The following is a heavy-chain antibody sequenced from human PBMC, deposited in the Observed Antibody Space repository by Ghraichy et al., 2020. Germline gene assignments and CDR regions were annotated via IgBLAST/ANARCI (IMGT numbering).Heavy chain of an antibody. J-gene: IGHJ4*02. Sequence: GGSLRLSCAASGFTFNTYTMNWVRQAPGKGLEWVASISSSANNISYADSVKGRFTISRDNARYSLYLQMNRLRAEDTAMDYCARRPMTPVNRAQCRPPEESGCWGQGTMLTVCS. V-gene: IGHV3-21*01. D-gene: IGHD6-25*01. CDR3: ARRPMTPVNRAQCRPPEESGC. CDR1: GFTFNTYT. CDR2: ISSSANNI.